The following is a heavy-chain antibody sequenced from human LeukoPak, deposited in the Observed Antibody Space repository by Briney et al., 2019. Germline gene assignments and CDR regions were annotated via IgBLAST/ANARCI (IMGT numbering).Heavy chain of an antibody. J-gene: IGHJ4*02. CDR2: INSDEGTT. D-gene: IGHD2-21*02. CDR3: TRGDLGGGDCCSFDY. V-gene: IGHV3-74*03. CDR1: GFTFSNYW. Sequence: PGGSLRLSCAASGFTFSNYWMHWVRQAPGEGLVWVSRINSDEGTTTYADSVKGRFTISRDNVKNTLYLELNSLRAEDTAVYYCTRGDLGGGDCCSFDYWGQGTLVTVSS.